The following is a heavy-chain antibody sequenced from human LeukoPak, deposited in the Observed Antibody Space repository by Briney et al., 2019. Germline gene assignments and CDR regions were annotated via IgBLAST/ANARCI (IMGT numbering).Heavy chain of an antibody. V-gene: IGHV3-23*01. CDR3: AKLSGGDYINWYYFDY. D-gene: IGHD4-17*01. J-gene: IGHJ4*02. CDR2: ISGGGGST. Sequence: PGGSLRLSCAASGFTFSSYAMSWVRQAPGKGLEWVSVISGGGGSTYYADSVKGRFTISRDNSKNTLSLQMNSLRAEDTAVYYCAKLSGGDYINWYYFDYWGQGTLVTVSS. CDR1: GFTFSSYA.